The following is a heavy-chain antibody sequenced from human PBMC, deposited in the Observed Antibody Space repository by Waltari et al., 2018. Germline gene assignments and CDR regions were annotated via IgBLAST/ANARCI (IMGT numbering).Heavy chain of an antibody. J-gene: IGHJ4*02. CDR2: IIPSLGIA. CDR3: ASSPITGTTTLDY. CDR1: GGTFSSYT. V-gene: IGHV1-69*02. Sequence: QVQLVQSGAEVKKPGSSVKVSCKASGGTFSSYTISWVRQAPGQGLEWMGRIIPSLGIANYAQKVQGRVTITADKSTSTAYMELSSLRSEDTAVYYCASSPITGTTTLDYWGQGTLVTVSS. D-gene: IGHD1-20*01.